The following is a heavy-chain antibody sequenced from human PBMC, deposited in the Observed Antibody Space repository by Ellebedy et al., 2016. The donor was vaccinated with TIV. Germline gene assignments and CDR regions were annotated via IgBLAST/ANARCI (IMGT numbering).Heavy chain of an antibody. CDR2: IHPGDFET. CDR3: VREDNCRGGSCYYRRGFDP. Sequence: GESLKISCKGSGYSFAGYWIGWVRQMPGKGLEWMGVIHPGDFETRYSPSFQGQVTISVDKSISTAYLQWNSLKASDTAIYYCVREDNCRGGSCYYRRGFDPWGQGTLVTVSS. D-gene: IGHD2-15*01. CDR1: GYSFAGYW. V-gene: IGHV5-51*01. J-gene: IGHJ5*02.